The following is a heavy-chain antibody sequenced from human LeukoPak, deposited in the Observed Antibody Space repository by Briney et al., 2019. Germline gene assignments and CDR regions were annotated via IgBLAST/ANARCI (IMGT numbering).Heavy chain of an antibody. CDR1: GGSISSGGYY. Sequence: PSETLSLTCTVSGGSISSGGYYWSWIRQPPGKGLEWIGYIYYSGSTNYNPSLKSRVTISVDTSKNQFSLKLSSVTAADTAVYYCARVYCTNGVCYWNGYYFDYWGQGTLVTVSS. V-gene: IGHV4-61*08. D-gene: IGHD2-8*01. CDR3: ARVYCTNGVCYWNGYYFDY. CDR2: IYYSGST. J-gene: IGHJ4*02.